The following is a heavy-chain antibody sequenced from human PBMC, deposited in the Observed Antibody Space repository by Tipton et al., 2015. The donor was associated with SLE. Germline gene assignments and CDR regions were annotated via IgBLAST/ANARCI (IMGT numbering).Heavy chain of an antibody. J-gene: IGHJ2*01. CDR1: SGSISSGGYY. Sequence: TLSLTCTVSSGSISSGGYYWSWIRQHPGKGLEWIGYIYYSGSTNYNPSLKSRVTTSVDTSKNQFSLRLSSVTAADTAVYYCTRSVGVSFFDLWGRGTLITVSS. V-gene: IGHV4-61*08. CDR2: IYYSGST. CDR3: TRSVGVSFFDL. D-gene: IGHD2-21*01.